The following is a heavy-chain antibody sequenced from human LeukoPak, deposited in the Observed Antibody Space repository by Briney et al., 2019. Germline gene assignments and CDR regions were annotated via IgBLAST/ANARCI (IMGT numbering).Heavy chain of an antibody. Sequence: ASVKASCKASGGTFSSYAISWVRQAPGQGLEWMGGIIPIFGTANYAQKFQGRVTITADESTSTAYMELSSLRSEDTAVYYCARDGYGSGYYGVYWGQGTLVTVSS. D-gene: IGHD3-22*01. CDR1: GGTFSSYA. CDR2: IIPIFGTA. V-gene: IGHV1-69*13. J-gene: IGHJ4*02. CDR3: ARDGYGSGYYGVY.